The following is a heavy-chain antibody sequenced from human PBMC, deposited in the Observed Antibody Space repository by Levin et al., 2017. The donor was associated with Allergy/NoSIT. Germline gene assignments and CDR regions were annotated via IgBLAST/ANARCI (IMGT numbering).Heavy chain of an antibody. D-gene: IGHD3-10*01. CDR3: AHTLHYYGSGSYFPDWYFDL. CDR1: GFSLSTSVVG. CDR2: IYWDDDK. Sequence: SGPTLVKPTQTLTLTCTFSGFSLSTSVVGVGWIRQPPGKALEWLALIYWDDDKRYSPSLKSRLTITKDTSKNQVVLTMTNMDPVDTATYYCAHTLHYYGSGSYFPDWYFDLWGRGTLVTVSS. V-gene: IGHV2-5*02. J-gene: IGHJ2*01.